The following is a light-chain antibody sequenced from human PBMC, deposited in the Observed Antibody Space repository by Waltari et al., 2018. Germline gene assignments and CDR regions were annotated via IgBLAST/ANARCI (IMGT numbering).Light chain of an antibody. J-gene: IGLJ2*01. V-gene: IGLV2-14*03. CDR1: SGDLGTYNL. Sequence: QSALTQPASVSGSPGQSITLPCSGTSGDLGTYNLVACFQQHPGKAPKILIHDVNQRPSGVSDRFTGSKSGYTASLTISGLQAEDEADYYCSSYTRRSTLIFGGGTKVTVL. CDR3: SSYTRRSTLI. CDR2: DVN.